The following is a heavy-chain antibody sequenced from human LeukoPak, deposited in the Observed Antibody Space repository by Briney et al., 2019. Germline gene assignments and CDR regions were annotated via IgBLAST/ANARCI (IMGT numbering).Heavy chain of an antibody. Sequence: ASVKVSCKVSGYTLTELSMHWVRQAPGKGLEWMGGFDPEDGETIYAQKFQDRVTMTEDTSTDTAYMELSSLRSEDTAVYYCATGRRRDGYNYYYYYGMDVWGQGTTVTVSS. D-gene: IGHD5-24*01. CDR2: FDPEDGET. CDR3: ATGRRRDGYNYYYYYGMDV. V-gene: IGHV1-24*01. CDR1: GYTLTELS. J-gene: IGHJ6*02.